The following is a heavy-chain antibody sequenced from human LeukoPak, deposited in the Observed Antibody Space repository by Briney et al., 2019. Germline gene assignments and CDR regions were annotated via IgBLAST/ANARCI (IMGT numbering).Heavy chain of an antibody. D-gene: IGHD2-21*02. CDR3: ARAPAFCGGDCYPARLDS. CDR1: GFTFSSYA. Sequence: GGSLRLSCAASGFTFSSYAMHWVRQAPGKGLEWVAIVSYDGRSKYHADSVKGRFIISRDDSKNTLYLQMNSLRAKDTALYYCARAPAFCGGDCYPARLDSWGQGTLVTVSS. CDR2: VSYDGRSK. V-gene: IGHV3-30*04. J-gene: IGHJ4*02.